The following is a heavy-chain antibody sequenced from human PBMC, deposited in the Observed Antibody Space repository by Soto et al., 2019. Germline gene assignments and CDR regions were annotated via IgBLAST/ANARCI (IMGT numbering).Heavy chain of an antibody. D-gene: IGHD6-13*01. CDR1: GDSVSSGDYY. V-gene: IGHV4-61*08. CDR2: VYFSGST. J-gene: IGHJ5*02. Sequence: SETLSLTCSVSGDSVSSGDYYWSWIRQPPGKGLEWIGHVYFSGSTNYIPSLKSRLTMSVDTAKNQFSLKLNSVTAADTAVYYCARSYSSSWYDSSTGWFDPWGQGTLVTVSS. CDR3: ARSYSSSWYDSSTGWFDP.